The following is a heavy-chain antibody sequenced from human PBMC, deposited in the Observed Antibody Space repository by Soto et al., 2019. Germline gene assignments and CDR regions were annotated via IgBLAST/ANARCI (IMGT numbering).Heavy chain of an antibody. CDR1: GGTFSSYA. Sequence: SVNVSGKASGGTFSSYAISWVRQAPGQGLEWIGGIIPIFGTANYAQKFQGRVTITADESTSTAYMELSSLRSEDTAVYYCARVRGTYYYDSSGYFDAFDIWGQGTMVNDSS. CDR2: IIPIFGTA. CDR3: ARVRGTYYYDSSGYFDAFDI. D-gene: IGHD3-22*01. V-gene: IGHV1-69*13. J-gene: IGHJ3*02.